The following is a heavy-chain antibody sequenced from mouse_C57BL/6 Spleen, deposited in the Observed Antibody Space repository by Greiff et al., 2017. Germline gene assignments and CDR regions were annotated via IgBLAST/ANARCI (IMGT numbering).Heavy chain of an antibody. Sequence: QVQLKQPGTELVKPGASVKLSCKASGYTFTSYWMHWVKQRPGQGLEWIGNINPSNGGTNYNEKFKSKATLTVDKSSSTAYMQLSSLTSEDSAVYYCARWRRQLRLRYAMDYWGQGTSVTVSS. CDR1: GYTFTSYW. CDR3: ARWRRQLRLRYAMDY. CDR2: INPSNGGT. V-gene: IGHV1-53*01. D-gene: IGHD3-2*02. J-gene: IGHJ4*01.